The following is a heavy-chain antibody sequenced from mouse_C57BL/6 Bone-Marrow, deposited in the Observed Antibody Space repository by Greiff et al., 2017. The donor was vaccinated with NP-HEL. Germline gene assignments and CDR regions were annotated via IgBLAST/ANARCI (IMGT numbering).Heavy chain of an antibody. D-gene: IGHD1-1*01. V-gene: IGHV1-59*01. CDR2: IDPSDSYT. Sequence: VQLKQPGAELVRPGTSVKLSCKASGYTFTSYWMHWVKQRPGQGLEWIGVIDPSDSYTNYNQKFKGKATLTVDTSSSTAYMQLSSLTSEDSAVYYCARGTTVVEGYWGQGTTLTVSS. J-gene: IGHJ2*01. CDR1: GYTFTSYW. CDR3: ARGTTVVEGY.